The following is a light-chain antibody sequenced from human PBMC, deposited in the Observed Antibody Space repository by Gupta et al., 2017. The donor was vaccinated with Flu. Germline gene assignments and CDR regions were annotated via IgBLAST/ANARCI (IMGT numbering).Light chain of an antibody. CDR2: DVS. Sequence: QSALPQPRSVSGSPGRSVTIFSTGTSSDVGGYNYVSWYQQPPGKAPKLMISDVSKRPSGVPDRFSGSKSGNTASLTISGLQAVDEADYYCCSYAGSYTVVFGGGTKLTVL. CDR3: CSYAGSYTVV. V-gene: IGLV2-11*01. J-gene: IGLJ2*01. CDR1: SSDVGGYNY.